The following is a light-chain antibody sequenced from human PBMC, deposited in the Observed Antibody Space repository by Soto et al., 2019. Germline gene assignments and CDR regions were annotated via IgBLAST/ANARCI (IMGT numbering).Light chain of an antibody. Sequence: DIVMTQSPDSLAVSLGERATINCKSSQSVLYDSNNKNYLAWYQQKPGQPPKLLIYWASTRESGVPDRFSGSGSATDFTLTISSLHAEDVAVYFCQQYYSAPPTFGQGTKVEIK. J-gene: IGKJ1*01. CDR3: QQYYSAPPT. CDR1: QSVLYDSNNKNY. V-gene: IGKV4-1*01. CDR2: WAS.